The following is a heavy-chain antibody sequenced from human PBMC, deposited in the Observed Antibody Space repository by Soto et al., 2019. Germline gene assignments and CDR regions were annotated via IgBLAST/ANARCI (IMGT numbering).Heavy chain of an antibody. V-gene: IGHV4-38-2*01. CDR1: GYSISSGCH. D-gene: IGHD5-12*01. CDR2: ISYSGNT. J-gene: IGHJ4*02. CDR3: ALDRAHSHGTSGRLDV. Sequence: PSETLSPTCAVSGYSISSGCHWGWLRQPPVKGLQWIGYISYSGNTLYNPPLTTRLTVSVDTSKNQSSVRLRSVRAADTSVYYWALDRAHSHGTSGRLDVWGQGMLVTVSS.